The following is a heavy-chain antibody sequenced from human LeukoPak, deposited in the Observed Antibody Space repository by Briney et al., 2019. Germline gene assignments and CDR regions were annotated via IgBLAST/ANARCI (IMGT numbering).Heavy chain of an antibody. CDR1: GYSISSGYY. J-gene: IGHJ4*02. CDR2: VYHDGRT. CDR3: ARYDYGDSRSFDY. V-gene: IGHV4-38-2*02. D-gene: IGHD4-17*01. Sequence: SETLSLTCTVSGYSISSGYYWAWLRQSPGKGLEWIGNVYHDGRTYYNPSLKSRVTISVDTSTNQFSLKLSSVTATDTALYYCARYDYGDSRSFDYWGQGTLVTVSS.